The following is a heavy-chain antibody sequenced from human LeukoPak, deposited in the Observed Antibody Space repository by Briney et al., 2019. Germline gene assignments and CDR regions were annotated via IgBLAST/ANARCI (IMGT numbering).Heavy chain of an antibody. CDR2: IKQDGSER. Sequence: GGSLRLSCAASGFTFSIYWMTWVRQAPGKGLEWVANIKQDGSERYYVDSVKGRFTISRDNANNSLYLQMNSLRAEDTALYYCARDRCSGGRCYSLSVGHMDVWGKGTTVTVSS. J-gene: IGHJ6*03. CDR3: ARDRCSGGRCYSLSVGHMDV. V-gene: IGHV3-7*01. CDR1: GFTFSIYW. D-gene: IGHD2-15*01.